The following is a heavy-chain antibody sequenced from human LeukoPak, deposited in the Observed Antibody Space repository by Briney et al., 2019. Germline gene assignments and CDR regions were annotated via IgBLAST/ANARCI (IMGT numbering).Heavy chain of an antibody. D-gene: IGHD3-22*01. CDR3: AKGDSSGYYRGDFDY. V-gene: IGHV3-9*01. CDR2: ISWNSGSI. CDR1: GFTFDDYA. J-gene: IGHJ4*02. Sequence: SLRLSCAASGFTFDDYAMHWVRQAPGKGLEWVSGISWNSGSIGYADSVKGRFTISRDNAKNSLYLQMNSLRAEDTALYYCAKGDSSGYYRGDFDYWGQGTLVTVSS.